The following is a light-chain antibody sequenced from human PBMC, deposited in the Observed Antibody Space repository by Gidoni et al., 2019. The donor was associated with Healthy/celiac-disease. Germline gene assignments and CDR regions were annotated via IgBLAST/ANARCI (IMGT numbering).Light chain of an antibody. CDR3: QQYDNLPMYT. CDR1: QDINNY. J-gene: IGKJ2*01. V-gene: IGKV1-33*01. Sequence: DIQMTQSTSSLSASVGDRVTITCQASQDINNYFNWYQQKPGKAPKLLIYDASNLETGDPSRFRGSGSGKDFTFTISSLQPEDIATYYCQQYDNLPMYTFGQGTKLEIK. CDR2: DAS.